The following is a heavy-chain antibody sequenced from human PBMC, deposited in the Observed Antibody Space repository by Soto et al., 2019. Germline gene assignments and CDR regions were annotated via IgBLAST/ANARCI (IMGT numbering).Heavy chain of an antibody. CDR3: ARARAPGSSSSWVDY. J-gene: IGHJ4*02. Sequence: GASVKVSCKASGYTFTGYYMHWGRQAPGQGLEWMGWINPNSGGTNYAQKFQGWVTMTRDTSISTAYMELSRLRSDDTAVYYCARARAPGSSSSWVDYWGQGTLVTVSS. CDR2: INPNSGGT. CDR1: GYTFTGYY. D-gene: IGHD6-6*01. V-gene: IGHV1-2*04.